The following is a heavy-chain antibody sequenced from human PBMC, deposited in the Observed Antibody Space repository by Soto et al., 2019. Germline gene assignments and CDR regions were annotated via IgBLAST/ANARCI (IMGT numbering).Heavy chain of an antibody. CDR1: GGSISSYY. CDR3: ARVRYYDFWSGSLHSYGMDV. V-gene: IGHV4-59*01. D-gene: IGHD3-3*01. J-gene: IGHJ6*02. CDR2: IYYSGST. Sequence: PSETLSLTCTVSGGSISSYYWSWIRQPPGKGLEWIGYIYYSGSTNYNPSLKSRVTISVDTSKNQFSLKLSSVAAADTAVYYCARVRYYDFWSGSLHSYGMDVWGQGTSVTVAS.